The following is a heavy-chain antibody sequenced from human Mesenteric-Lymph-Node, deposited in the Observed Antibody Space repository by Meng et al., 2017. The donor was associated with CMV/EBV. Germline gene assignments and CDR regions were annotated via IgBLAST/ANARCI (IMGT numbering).Heavy chain of an antibody. CDR3: ARVLTMVRGVYYFDY. D-gene: IGHD3-10*01. J-gene: IGHJ4*02. CDR1: EYTFTYA. V-gene: IGHV7-4-1*02. Sequence: SEYTFTYAINWVRLAPGQGLEWMGWINTNTGNPTYAQGFTGRFVFSLDTSVSTAYLQISSLKAEDTAVYYCARVLTMVRGVYYFDYWGQGTLVTVSS. CDR2: INTNTGNP.